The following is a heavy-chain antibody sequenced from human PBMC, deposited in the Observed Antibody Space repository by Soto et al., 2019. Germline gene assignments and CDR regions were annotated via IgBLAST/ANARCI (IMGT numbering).Heavy chain of an antibody. D-gene: IGHD6-25*01. V-gene: IGHV3-23*01. CDR2: ISGGGGST. CDR1: GFTFSNYA. CDR3: AKGGYGGKFDY. Sequence: XGSLRLSCAASGFTFSNYAMSWVRQAPGKGLEWVSAISGGGGSTNYADSVKGRFTISRDNSKNTLYLQMNSLRAEDTALYYCAKGGYGGKFDYWGQGTLVTVSS. J-gene: IGHJ4*02.